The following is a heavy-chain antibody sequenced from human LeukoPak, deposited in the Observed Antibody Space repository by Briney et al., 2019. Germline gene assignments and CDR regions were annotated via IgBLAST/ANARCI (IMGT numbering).Heavy chain of an antibody. CDR2: IFQGGGEI. D-gene: IGHD5-18*01. CDR3: ATYRQVMLPFDY. J-gene: IGHJ4*02. CDR1: GFTFNTFA. Sequence: GGSLRLSCVASGFTFNTFAMIWVRQPPGKGLEWVSSIFQGGGEIHYADSVRGRFTISRDNSKNTLFLQMNSLRAEDTAIYYCATYRQVMLPFDYWGQGTLVTVSS. V-gene: IGHV3-23*01.